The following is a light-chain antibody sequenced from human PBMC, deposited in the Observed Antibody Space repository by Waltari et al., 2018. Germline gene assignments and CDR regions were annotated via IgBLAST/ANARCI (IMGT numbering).Light chain of an antibody. CDR1: QSLLHSNGYNY. CDR2: LGS. V-gene: IGKV2-28*01. CDR3: MQALQTPR. J-gene: IGKJ5*01. Sequence: DIVMTQSPLSLPVTPGEPASISCRSSQSLLHSNGYNYLDWYLQKPGQSPQLLIYLGSNRASGVPDRFSGSGSGTEFTLKISRVEAEDVGVYYCMQALQTPRFGQGTRLEIK.